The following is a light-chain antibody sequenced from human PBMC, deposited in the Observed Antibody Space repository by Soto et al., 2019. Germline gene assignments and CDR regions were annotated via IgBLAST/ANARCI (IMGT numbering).Light chain of an antibody. CDR2: EAS. CDR1: SSDVGSYNR. Sequence: QSALTQPPSVSGSPGQSVTISCTGTSSDVGSYNRVSWYQQPPGTAPKLMIYEASNRPSGVPDRFSGSKSGNTASLTISGLQAEDEADYYCSSYTSSSTLVFGSGTKLTVL. V-gene: IGLV2-18*02. J-gene: IGLJ1*01. CDR3: SSYTSSSTLV.